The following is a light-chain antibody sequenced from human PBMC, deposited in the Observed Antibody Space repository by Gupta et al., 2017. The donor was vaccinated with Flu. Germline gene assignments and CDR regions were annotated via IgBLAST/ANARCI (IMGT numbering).Light chain of an antibody. CDR2: RNN. Sequence: VTISCPGSSSNIGSNYVYWYQQLPGTAPKLLIYRNNQRPSGVPDRFSGSKSGTSASLAISGLRSEDEADYYCAAWDDSLSGPEVFGGGTRLTVL. CDR1: SSNIGSNY. V-gene: IGLV1-47*01. CDR3: AAWDDSLSGPEV. J-gene: IGLJ2*01.